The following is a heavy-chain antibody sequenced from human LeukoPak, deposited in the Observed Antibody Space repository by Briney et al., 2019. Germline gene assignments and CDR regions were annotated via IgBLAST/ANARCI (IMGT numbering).Heavy chain of an antibody. Sequence: ASVKVSCKASGYTFTDYYLHWVRQAPGQGLEWMGWINPNSGGTNYAQKFQGRVTMTRDTSISTAYMELSRLRSDDTAVYYCARLLRYFDWPYPSGDWGQGTLVTVSS. V-gene: IGHV1-2*02. CDR3: ARLLRYFDWPYPSGD. CDR1: GYTFTDYY. J-gene: IGHJ4*02. D-gene: IGHD3-9*01. CDR2: INPNSGGT.